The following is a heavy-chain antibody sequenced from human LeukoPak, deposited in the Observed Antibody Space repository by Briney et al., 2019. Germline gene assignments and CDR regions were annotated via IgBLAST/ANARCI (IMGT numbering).Heavy chain of an antibody. CDR1: GYSFTSYW. D-gene: IGHD5-18*01. Sequence: GESLKISCKGSGYSFTSYWIGWVRPMPGKGLEWMGIIYPGDSDTRYSPSFQGQVTISADKSISTAYLQWSTLKPSDTAMYYCARPRYSYATDAFDIWGQGTMVTVSS. V-gene: IGHV5-51*01. J-gene: IGHJ3*02. CDR2: IYPGDSDT. CDR3: ARPRYSYATDAFDI.